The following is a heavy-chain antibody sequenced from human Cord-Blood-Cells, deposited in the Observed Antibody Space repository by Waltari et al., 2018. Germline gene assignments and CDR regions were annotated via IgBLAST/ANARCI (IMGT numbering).Heavy chain of an antibody. V-gene: IGHV1-69*01. J-gene: IGHJ2*01. CDR2: IIPIFGTA. CDR3: ARRPDYGDWYFDL. D-gene: IGHD4-17*01. CDR1: GGTFSSYA. Sequence: QVQLVKSRAEVKKPGSSVKVSGKASGGTFSSYAISRVRKAPGQAIEWMGGIIPIFGTANDAQKFQGRVTITADESTSTAYMELSSLRSEDTAVYYCARRPDYGDWYFDLWGRGTLVTVSS.